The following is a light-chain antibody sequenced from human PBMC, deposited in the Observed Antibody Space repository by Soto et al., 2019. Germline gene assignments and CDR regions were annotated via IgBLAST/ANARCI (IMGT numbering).Light chain of an antibody. CDR1: HDISNY. J-gene: IGKJ4*01. CDR2: GAS. V-gene: IGKV1-33*01. Sequence: DIQMTQSPSSLSASVGDRVTITCQASHDISNYLNWYQQKPGKAPKLLIYGASNLETGVPSRFSGSGSGTDFTFTISSLQPEDIATYYCPQYDNLPFTFGGGTKVEIK. CDR3: PQYDNLPFT.